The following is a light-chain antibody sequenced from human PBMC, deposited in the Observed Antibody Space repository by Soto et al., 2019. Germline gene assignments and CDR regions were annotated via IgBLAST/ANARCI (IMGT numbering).Light chain of an antibody. CDR3: CSYAGTYTQWV. J-gene: IGLJ3*02. CDR1: SSNIGRNY. Sequence: QSVLPQTPSVSGTPGQTVTISCSGSSSNIGRNYVYWYQQLPGAAPKLVIYDVSKRPSGVPDRFSGSKSGNTVSLTVSGLQAEDEADYSCCSYAGTYTQWVFGGGTKLTVL. V-gene: IGLV2-11*01. CDR2: DVS.